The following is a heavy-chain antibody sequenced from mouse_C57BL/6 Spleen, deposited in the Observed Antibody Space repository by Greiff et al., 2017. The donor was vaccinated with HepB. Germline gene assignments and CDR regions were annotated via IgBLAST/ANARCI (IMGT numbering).Heavy chain of an antibody. CDR3: ARSEWGNYTYFDY. CDR2: IYPRDGST. Sequence: QVQLKQSGPELVKPGASVKLSCKASGYTFTSYDINWVKQRPGQGLEWIGWIYPRDGSTKYNEKFKGKATLTVDTSSSTAYMELHSLTSEDSAVYFCARSEWGNYTYFDYWGQGTTLTVSS. D-gene: IGHD2-1*01. J-gene: IGHJ2*01. V-gene: IGHV1-85*01. CDR1: GYTFTSYD.